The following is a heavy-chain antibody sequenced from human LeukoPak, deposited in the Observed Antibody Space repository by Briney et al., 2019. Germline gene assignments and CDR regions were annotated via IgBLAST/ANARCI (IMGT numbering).Heavy chain of an antibody. CDR2: VKGDGRTT. J-gene: IGHJ4*02. D-gene: IGHD5-18*01. Sequence: GGSLRLSCAASGLTFSDLWMHWVRQPPGKGLVWVTLVKGDGRTTIYADSVKGRFTISRDNAKNTLYLQMNSLRADDSGVYYCATGHSYGYDYWGQGVLVTVSS. CDR1: GLTFSDLW. V-gene: IGHV3-74*01. CDR3: ATGHSYGYDY.